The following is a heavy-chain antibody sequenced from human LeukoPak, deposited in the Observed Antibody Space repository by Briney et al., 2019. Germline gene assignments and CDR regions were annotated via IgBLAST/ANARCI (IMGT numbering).Heavy chain of an antibody. CDR1: GFTFSSYA. Sequence: GGSLRLSCAASGFTFSSYAMSWVRQAPGKGLEWVSAISGSGGSTYYADSAKGRFTISRDNSKNTLYLQMNSLRAEDTAVYYCAKVGLHPRVVPAAAVEYWGQGTLVTVSS. CDR3: AKVGLHPRVVPAAAVEY. CDR2: ISGSGGST. V-gene: IGHV3-23*01. J-gene: IGHJ4*02. D-gene: IGHD2-2*01.